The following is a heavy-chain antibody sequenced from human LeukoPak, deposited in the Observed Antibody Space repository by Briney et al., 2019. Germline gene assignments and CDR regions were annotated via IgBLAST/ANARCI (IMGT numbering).Heavy chain of an antibody. CDR3: AKWGDYDVLTGYYDPDY. J-gene: IGHJ4*02. V-gene: IGHV3-23*01. D-gene: IGHD3-9*01. Sequence: PGGFLRRSCVASGFTFSNYAMSWVRQAPGKGLEWVSAITGSGGITYYADSVKGRFTISRDNSKNTLYLQMNSLRAEDTAVYYCAKWGDYDVLTGYYDPDYWGQGTLVTVSS. CDR1: GFTFSNYA. CDR2: ITGSGGIT.